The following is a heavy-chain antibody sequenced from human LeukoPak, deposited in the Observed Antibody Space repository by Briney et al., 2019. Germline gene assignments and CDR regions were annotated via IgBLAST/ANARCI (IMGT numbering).Heavy chain of an antibody. J-gene: IGHJ5*02. D-gene: IGHD3-22*01. CDR1: GGSISSYY. CDR3: ARDRHYYDSSGYYYNWFDP. V-gene: IGHV4-59*01. Sequence: SETLSLTCTVSGGSISSYYWSWIRQPPGKGLEWIGYIYYSGSTNYNPSLKSRVTISVDTSKNQFSLKLSSVTAADTPVYYCARDRHYYDSSGYYYNWFDPWGQGTLVTVSS. CDR2: IYYSGST.